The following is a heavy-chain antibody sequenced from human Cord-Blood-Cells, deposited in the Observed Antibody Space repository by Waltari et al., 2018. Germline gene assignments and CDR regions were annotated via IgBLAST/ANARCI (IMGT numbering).Heavy chain of an antibody. J-gene: IGHJ5*02. V-gene: IGHV1-24*01. CDR1: GYTLTELS. CDR3: ALMGRYCSSTSCYHNWFDP. D-gene: IGHD2-2*01. CDR2: FDPEDGET. Sequence: QVQLVQSGAEVKKPGASVKVSCKVSGYTLTELSMHWVRQAPGKGLEWMGGFDPEDGETSYAQKFQGRVTMTEDTSTDTAYMELSSLRSEDTAVYYCALMGRYCSSTSCYHNWFDPWGQGTLVTVSS.